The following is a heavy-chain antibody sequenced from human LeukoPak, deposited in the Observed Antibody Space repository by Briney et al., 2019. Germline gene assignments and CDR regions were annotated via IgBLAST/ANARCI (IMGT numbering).Heavy chain of an antibody. V-gene: IGHV3-23*01. Sequence: GGSLRLSCAASGFTFSSYAMSWVRQAPGKGLEWVSAISGSGGSTYYADSVKGRLTISRDDSKNTLYLQMNSLRAEDTAVYYCAKDTYDSSGYLDPWGQGTLVTVSS. CDR3: AKDTYDSSGYLDP. CDR1: GFTFSSYA. CDR2: ISGSGGST. D-gene: IGHD3-22*01. J-gene: IGHJ5*02.